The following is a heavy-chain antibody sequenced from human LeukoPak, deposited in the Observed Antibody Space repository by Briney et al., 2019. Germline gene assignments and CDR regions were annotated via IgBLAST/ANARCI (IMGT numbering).Heavy chain of an antibody. CDR2: IYSGGST. CDR1: GFTVSSNY. Sequence: PGGSLRLSCAASGFTVSSNYMSWVRQAPGKGLEWVSVIYSGGSTYYADSVKGRFTISRDNSKNSLYLQMNSLRAEDTAVYYCARDGSDVAENRDYWGQGTLVTVSS. D-gene: IGHD2/OR15-2a*01. V-gene: IGHV3-53*01. J-gene: IGHJ4*02. CDR3: ARDGSDVAENRDY.